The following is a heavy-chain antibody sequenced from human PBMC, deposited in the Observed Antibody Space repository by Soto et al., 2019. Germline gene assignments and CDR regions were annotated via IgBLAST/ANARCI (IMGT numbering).Heavy chain of an antibody. V-gene: IGHV3-23*01. Sequence: EVQLLESGGGLVQPGGSLRLSCAASGFTFSSYAMSWVRQAPGKGLEWVSAISGSGGSTYYADSVKGRFTISRDNSKNTLNQQMNSLRAEDTAVYNGAKVEYAYLWGSYRLNWFGPWGQGTLVTVSS. CDR2: ISGSGGST. J-gene: IGHJ5*02. CDR1: GFTFSSYA. D-gene: IGHD3-16*02. CDR3: AKVEYAYLWGSYRLNWFGP.